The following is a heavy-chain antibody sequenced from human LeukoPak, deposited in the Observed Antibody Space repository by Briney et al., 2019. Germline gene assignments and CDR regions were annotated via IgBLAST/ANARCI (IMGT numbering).Heavy chain of an antibody. Sequence: GSLRLSCAASGFTFSSYWMSWVRQPPGKGLEWIGSIYYSGSTYYNPSLKSRVTISVDTSKNQFSLKLSSVTAADTAVYYCARDMPVWGSYYDYWGQGTLVTVSS. D-gene: IGHD3-16*01. J-gene: IGHJ4*02. CDR1: GFTFSSYW. V-gene: IGHV4-39*07. CDR2: IYYSGST. CDR3: ARDMPVWGSYYDY.